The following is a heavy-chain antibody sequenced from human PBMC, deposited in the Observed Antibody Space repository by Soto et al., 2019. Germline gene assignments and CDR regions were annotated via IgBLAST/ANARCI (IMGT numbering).Heavy chain of an antibody. CDR3: ARAGVTQDFFDY. CDR2: FESGGSI. D-gene: IGHD2-21*02. Sequence: PVGSLRLSCAASGFSVRTNYMSWVRQAPGKGLEWVSVFESGGSIYYADSVKGRFIISRDYAKNTVYLQMNSLRADDTAVYYCARAGVTQDFFDYWGQGTLVTVSS. V-gene: IGHV3-53*01. CDR1: GFSVRTNY. J-gene: IGHJ4*02.